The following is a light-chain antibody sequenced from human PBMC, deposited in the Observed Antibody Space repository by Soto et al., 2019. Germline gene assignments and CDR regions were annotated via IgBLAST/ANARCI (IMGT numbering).Light chain of an antibody. V-gene: IGKV4-1*01. CDR1: QSVLYTSNNQNY. J-gene: IGKJ2*01. CDR2: WAS. CDR3: QQYYDASYT. Sequence: DIVMTQSPESLPVSLGERATINCKSSQSVLYTSNNQNYLAWYQHKAGQPPRLLIYWASTRESGVPDRFTGSGSGTDFTLTINSLQAEDVAVYYCQQYYDASYTFGQGTKLDLK.